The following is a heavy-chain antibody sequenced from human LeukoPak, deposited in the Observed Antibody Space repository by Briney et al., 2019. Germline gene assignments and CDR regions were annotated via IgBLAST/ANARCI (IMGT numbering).Heavy chain of an antibody. V-gene: IGHV4-34*01. D-gene: IGHD3-10*01. CDR2: INHSGSS. CDR3: ARQDLWFGEFGYYGMDV. J-gene: IGHJ6*02. Sequence: SETLSLTCAVYGGSFRGYYWSWIRQPPGKGLEWIGEINHSGSSNYNPSLKSRVTISADASKNQFSLKLSSVTAADTAVYYCARQDLWFGEFGYYGMDVWGQGTTVTVSS. CDR1: GGSFRGYY.